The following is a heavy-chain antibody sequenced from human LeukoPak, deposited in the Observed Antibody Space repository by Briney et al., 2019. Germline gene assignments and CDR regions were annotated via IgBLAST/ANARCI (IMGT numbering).Heavy chain of an antibody. CDR3: ARAIQELFDP. Sequence: PSETLSLTCTVSGGSISGYYWSWIRQSPGKGLEWIGRIYSSGSTNYNPSLQSRVTISADTSKSQFSLRLSSVTAADTAVYYCARAIQELFDPWGPGTLGTLSP. CDR1: GGSISGYY. J-gene: IGHJ5*02. CDR2: IYSSGST. D-gene: IGHD2-2*02. V-gene: IGHV4-59*01.